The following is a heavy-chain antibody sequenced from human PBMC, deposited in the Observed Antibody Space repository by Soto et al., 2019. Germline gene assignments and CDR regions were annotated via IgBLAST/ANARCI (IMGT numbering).Heavy chain of an antibody. CDR2: INAGNGDT. V-gene: IGHV1-3*01. CDR1: GYTFTSYS. J-gene: IGHJ4*02. D-gene: IGHD6-19*01. Sequence: ASVKVSCKASGYTFTSYSIHWVRQAPGQRREWMGWINAGNGDTKYSQTFQGRVTITRDTSANTAYMELSSLRSEDTAVYYCARGSAASSGWYLLDYWGQGTLVTVSS. CDR3: ARGSAASSGWYLLDY.